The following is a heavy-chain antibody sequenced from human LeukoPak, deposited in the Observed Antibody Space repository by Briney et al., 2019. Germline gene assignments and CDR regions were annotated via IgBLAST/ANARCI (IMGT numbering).Heavy chain of an antibody. CDR2: IRYDGSNK. D-gene: IGHD6-13*01. V-gene: IGHV3-30*02. CDR3: AKEWYSSSWYGGNWFDP. Sequence: GGSLRLSCAASGFTFSSYGMHWVRQAPGKGLEWVAFIRYDGSNKYYADSVKGRFTISRDNSKNTLYLQMNSLRAEDTAVYYCAKEWYSSSWYGGNWFDPWGQGTLVTVSS. CDR1: GFTFSSYG. J-gene: IGHJ5*02.